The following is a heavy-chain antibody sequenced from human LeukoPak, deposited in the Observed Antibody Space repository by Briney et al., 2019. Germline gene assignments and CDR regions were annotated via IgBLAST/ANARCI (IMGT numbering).Heavy chain of an antibody. D-gene: IGHD3-3*01. CDR2: INPNSGGT. CDR1: GYTFTGCY. V-gene: IGHV1-2*02. CDR3: ARVFGSYFDY. J-gene: IGHJ4*02. Sequence: ASVKVSCKASGYTFTGCYMHWVRQAPGQGLEWVGWINPNSGGTNYAQKFQGRVTMTRDTSISTAYMELSRLRSDDTAVYYCARVFGSYFDYWGQGTLVTVSS.